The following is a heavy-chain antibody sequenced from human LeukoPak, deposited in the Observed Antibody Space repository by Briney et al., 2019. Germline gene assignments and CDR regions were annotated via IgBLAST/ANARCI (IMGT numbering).Heavy chain of an antibody. D-gene: IGHD2-2*01. CDR2: IYYSGST. J-gene: IGHJ3*02. CDR3: ARHQGRYCSSTSCYAFDI. Sequence: KPSETLSLTCTVSGGPISSYYGSWIRQPPGKGLEWIGYIYYSGSTNYNPSLKSRVTISVDTSKNQFSLKLSSVTAADTAVYYCARHQGRYCSSTSCYAFDIWGQGTMVTVSS. CDR1: GGPISSYY. V-gene: IGHV4-59*08.